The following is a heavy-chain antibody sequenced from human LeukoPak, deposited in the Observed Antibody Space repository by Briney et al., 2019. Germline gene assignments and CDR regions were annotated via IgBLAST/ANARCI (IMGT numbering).Heavy chain of an antibody. Sequence: GRSLRLSCAASGFTFSSYGMHWVRQAPGKGLEWVAFIRYDGSNKYYADSVKGRFTISRDNSKNTLYLQMNSLRAEDTAVYYCAKDSFSAPLVVPAALDYWGQGTLVTVSS. J-gene: IGHJ4*02. D-gene: IGHD2-2*01. CDR2: IRYDGSNK. CDR3: AKDSFSAPLVVPAALDY. V-gene: IGHV3-30*02. CDR1: GFTFSSYG.